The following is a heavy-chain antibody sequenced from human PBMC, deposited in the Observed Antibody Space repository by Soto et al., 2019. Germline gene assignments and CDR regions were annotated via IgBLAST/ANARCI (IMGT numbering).Heavy chain of an antibody. Sequence: ASVKVSCKVSGYTLTELSIHWVRQAPGKGLEWMGGFDPEDGETIYAQKFQGRVTMTEDTSTDTAYMELSSLRSEDTAVYYCATLGYGSGNNNWFDPWGQGTLVTVSS. J-gene: IGHJ5*02. D-gene: IGHD3-10*01. CDR2: FDPEDGET. CDR1: GYTLTELS. V-gene: IGHV1-24*01. CDR3: ATLGYGSGNNNWFDP.